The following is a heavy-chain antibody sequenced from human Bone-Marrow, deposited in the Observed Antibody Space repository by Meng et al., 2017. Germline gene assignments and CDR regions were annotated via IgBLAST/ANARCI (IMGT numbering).Heavy chain of an antibody. CDR3: ASRAMGQDY. CDR2: ISYDGSNK. Sequence: GESLKISCAASGFTFSSYAMHWVRQAPGKGLEWVAVISYDGSNKYYADSVEGRFTISRDNSKNTPYLQMNSLRAEDTAVYYCASRAMGQDYWGQGTLVTVSS. D-gene: IGHD5-18*01. CDR1: GFTFSSYA. J-gene: IGHJ4*02. V-gene: IGHV3-30*04.